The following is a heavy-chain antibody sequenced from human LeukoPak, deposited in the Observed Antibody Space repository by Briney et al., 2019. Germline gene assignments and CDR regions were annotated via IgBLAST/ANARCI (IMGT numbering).Heavy chain of an antibody. CDR2: ISYDGSNK. CDR1: AFTFSSYA. Sequence: GGSLRLSCAASAFTFSSYAMYWVRQDPGKGLEWVAVISYDGSNKYNADSVKGRFTISRDNSKHMLYLQMNSLRAEDTAVYYCARADDIVVVVAAMVDYWGQGTLVTVSS. J-gene: IGHJ4*02. CDR3: ARADDIVVVVAAMVDY. D-gene: IGHD2-15*01. V-gene: IGHV3-30*04.